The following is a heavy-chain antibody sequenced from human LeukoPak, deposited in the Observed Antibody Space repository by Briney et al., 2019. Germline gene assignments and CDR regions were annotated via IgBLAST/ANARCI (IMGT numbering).Heavy chain of an antibody. D-gene: IGHD6-6*01. V-gene: IGHV3-48*01. CDR3: AREIGSSYYYYYYMDV. Sequence: PGGSLRLPCAASGFTFSNYAMNWVRQAPGKGLEWLSFISSSSFTIYYADSVKGRFTISRDDAKNSLYLQINSLRADDTAVYYCAREIGSSYYYYYYMDVWGKGTTVTVSS. CDR1: GFTFSNYA. J-gene: IGHJ6*03. CDR2: ISSSSFTI.